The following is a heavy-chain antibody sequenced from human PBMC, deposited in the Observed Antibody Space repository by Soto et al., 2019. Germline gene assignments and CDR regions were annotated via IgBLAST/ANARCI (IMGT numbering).Heavy chain of an antibody. J-gene: IGHJ6*03. Sequence: EVQLVESGGGLVQPGGSLRLSCAASGFTVSSNYMSWVRQAPGKGLEWVSVIYSGGSTFYADSVKGRFTISRDNSKKTLYLQMNSLRHEDAGVYYCAREIGRGAAQTNYMDVWGKGTTVTVS. CDR2: IYSGGST. D-gene: IGHD6-6*01. CDR1: GFTVSSNY. CDR3: AREIGRGAAQTNYMDV. V-gene: IGHV3-66*01.